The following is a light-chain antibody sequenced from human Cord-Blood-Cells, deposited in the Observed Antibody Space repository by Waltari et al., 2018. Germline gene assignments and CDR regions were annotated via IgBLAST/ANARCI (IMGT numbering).Light chain of an antibody. CDR3: QQYYSTPLT. J-gene: IGKJ4*01. CDR2: WAS. Sequence: DIVMTQSPDSLAVSLGEMGTINCNSTESVLYSSNNKNYLAWYQQKPGQPPKLLIYWASTRESGVPDRFSGSGSGTDFTLTISSLQAEDVAVYYCQQYYSTPLTFGGGTKVEIK. V-gene: IGKV4-1*01. CDR1: ESVLYSSNNKNY.